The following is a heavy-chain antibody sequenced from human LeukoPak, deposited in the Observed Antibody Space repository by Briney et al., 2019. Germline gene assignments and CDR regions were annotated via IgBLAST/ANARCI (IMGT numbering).Heavy chain of an antibody. Sequence: GGSLRLSCAASGFTFDDYAMHWVRHALGKGLEWVSLISWDGGSTYYADSVKGRFTISRDNAKNSLYLQMNSLRGEDTAVYYCARHGGAFDIWGQGTLVTVSS. J-gene: IGHJ3*02. CDR2: ISWDGGST. CDR1: GFTFDDYA. CDR3: ARHGGAFDI. D-gene: IGHD3-10*01. V-gene: IGHV3-43D*03.